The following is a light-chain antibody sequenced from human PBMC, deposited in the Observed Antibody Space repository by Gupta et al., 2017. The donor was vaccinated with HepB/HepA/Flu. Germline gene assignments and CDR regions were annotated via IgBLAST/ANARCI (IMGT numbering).Light chain of an antibody. V-gene: IGKV6-21*01. CDR3: HQRSSLPWT. CDR1: QSIGSS. J-gene: IGKJ1*01. CDR2: YAS. Sequence: EIVLTQSPDFQSVTPKEKVTITCRASQSIGSSLHWYQQKPEQSPKLLMKYASHAFSGVPSRFSGSGSWTAFTLTINSLEAEDAATYYCHQRSSLPWTFGQGTKVEIK.